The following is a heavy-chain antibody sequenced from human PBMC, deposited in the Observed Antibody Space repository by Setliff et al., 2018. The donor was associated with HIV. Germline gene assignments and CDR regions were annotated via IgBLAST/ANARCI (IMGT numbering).Heavy chain of an antibody. CDR1: GGSISSNNFC. CDR3: SRHPFAGTVDY. D-gene: IGHD1-1*01. CDR2: ICYTGRT. Sequence: TSETLSLTCTVSGGSISSNNFCWDWIRQPPEKGLEWIATICYTGRTYCNPSLKSRVAISVDTSKNLFSLRLTSLTAADTAFYYCSRHPFAGTVDYWGQATLVTVSS. V-gene: IGHV4-39*01. J-gene: IGHJ4*02.